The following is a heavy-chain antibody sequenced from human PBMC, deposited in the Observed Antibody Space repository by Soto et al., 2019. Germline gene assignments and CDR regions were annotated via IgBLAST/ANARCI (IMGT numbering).Heavy chain of an antibody. CDR2: IIPVFGTA. CDR3: SRGEATKIVVTTYYGMDV. V-gene: IGHV1-69*12. D-gene: IGHD4-17*01. J-gene: IGHJ6*02. CDR1: GGTLRNYG. Sequence: QVQLVQSGAEVKKPGSSVRVSCKASGGTLRNYGISWVRQAPGQGLEWMGGIIPVFGTANYAQKFQGRVTITADESTSTVYRDVTSLRSEDTAVYYCSRGEATKIVVTTYYGMDVWGQGTTVTVSS.